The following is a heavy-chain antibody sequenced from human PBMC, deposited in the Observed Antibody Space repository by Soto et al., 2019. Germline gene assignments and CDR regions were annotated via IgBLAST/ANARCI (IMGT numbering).Heavy chain of an antibody. D-gene: IGHD3-10*01. J-gene: IGHJ3*01. V-gene: IGHV3-21*01. CDR3: ARHPPWHPDYGSTHRAFDL. Sequence: EVQLVESGGGLVKPGGSLRLSCAASEFSFSDYSMNWVRQAPVKGLEWVSSLSSSSSNINYADSVKGRFSISRDNAKKLLFLQMNSLRVEDTAVYFCARHPPWHPDYGSTHRAFDLWGQGTMVTVSS. CDR2: LSSSSSNI. CDR1: EFSFSDYS.